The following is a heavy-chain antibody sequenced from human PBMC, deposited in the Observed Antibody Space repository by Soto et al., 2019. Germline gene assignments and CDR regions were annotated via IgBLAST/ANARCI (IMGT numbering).Heavy chain of an antibody. Sequence: QVQLQESGPGLVKPSGTLSLTCAVSGGSISSNNRWSWGRQPPGKGLEWIGEIYHSGSTNYNPSLESRVTIVVDKSKNKFSLNLSSVTAADTAVYYCARRTDYYASSGTFDYWGQGTLVTVSS. D-gene: IGHD3-22*01. CDR2: IYHSGST. CDR3: ARRTDYYASSGTFDY. CDR1: GGSISSNNR. J-gene: IGHJ4*02. V-gene: IGHV4-4*02.